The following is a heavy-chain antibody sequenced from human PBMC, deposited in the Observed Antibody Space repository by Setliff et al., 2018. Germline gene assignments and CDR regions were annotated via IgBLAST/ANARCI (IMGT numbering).Heavy chain of an antibody. CDR2: IGGRGIST. D-gene: IGHD3-16*01. CDR3: AKEVVTYVYDY. CDR1: GFTLGDFA. Sequence: GGSLRLSCAASGFTLGDFAMTWVRQAPWKGLAWVSGIGGRGISTYYADSVKGRFIISRDNSENTLYLQMNSLRAEDTAVYYCAKEVVTYVYDYWCQGTLVTVSS. J-gene: IGHJ4*02. V-gene: IGHV3-23*01.